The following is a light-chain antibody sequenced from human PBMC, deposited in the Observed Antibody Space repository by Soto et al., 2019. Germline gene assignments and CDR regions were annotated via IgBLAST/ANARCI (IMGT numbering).Light chain of an antibody. CDR2: AAS. J-gene: IGKJ5*01. CDR3: QQSYSTPIT. V-gene: IGKV1-39*01. Sequence: DIQMTQSPSSLSASVGDRVTLTCRASQSISFYLNWYQQPPGNAPKXXSYAASNLQTGVPSRFSGSGSGTDFTLTINSLKPEDFETYSCQQSYSTPITFGQGTRLEIK. CDR1: QSISFY.